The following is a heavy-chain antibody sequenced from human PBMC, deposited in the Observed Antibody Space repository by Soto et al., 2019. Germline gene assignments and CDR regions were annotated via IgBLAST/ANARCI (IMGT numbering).Heavy chain of an antibody. Sequence: GGSLRLSCAASGFNVNSDYMNWVRQAPGKGPECVAVISYDGSDGYYADSVRGRFTISRDNSNNMLYLEMNSLRPEDTAVYYCATGHRGLTGTTVVVTVPGWFDPWGQGALVTV. CDR2: ISYDGSDG. J-gene: IGHJ5*02. CDR1: GFNVNSDY. V-gene: IGHV3-30*03. D-gene: IGHD2-21*02. CDR3: ATGHRGLTGTTVVVTVPGWFDP.